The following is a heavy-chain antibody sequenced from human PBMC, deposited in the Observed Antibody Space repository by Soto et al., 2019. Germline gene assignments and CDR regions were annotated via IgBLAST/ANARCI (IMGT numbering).Heavy chain of an antibody. D-gene: IGHD6-13*01. J-gene: IGHJ1*01. Sequence: GGSLRLSCAASGFTFSSYAMNWVRQAPGKGLEWVSAISGSGGSTYYADSVKGRFTISRDNSKNTLYLQMNSLRAEDTAVYYCAKGERQQLVPLAEYFQHWGQGTLVTVSS. V-gene: IGHV3-23*01. CDR2: ISGSGGST. CDR3: AKGERQQLVPLAEYFQH. CDR1: GFTFSSYA.